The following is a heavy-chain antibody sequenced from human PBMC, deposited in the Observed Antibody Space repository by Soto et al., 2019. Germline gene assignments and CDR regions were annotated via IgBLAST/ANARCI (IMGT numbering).Heavy chain of an antibody. V-gene: IGHV1-18*01. CDR1: GYTFFTYD. CDR2: ISSYSGDT. CDR3: ARHHGPTTSENWCDP. J-gene: IGHJ5*02. Sequence: QVHLVQSGVEVKTPGASVKVSCQASGYTFFTYDISWVRQAPGQGLEWMGWISSYSGDTKYVQKFQGRVTMTTDTSTTTAYLELRSLRSDGTAVYYCARHHGPTTSENWCDPWGQGTLVTVSS. D-gene: IGHD5-12*01.